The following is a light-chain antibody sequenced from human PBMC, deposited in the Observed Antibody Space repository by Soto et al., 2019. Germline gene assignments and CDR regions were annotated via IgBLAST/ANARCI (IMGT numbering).Light chain of an antibody. J-gene: IGLJ1*01. V-gene: IGLV2-8*01. CDR1: SSDVGGYNY. CDR2: EVN. Sequence: QSVLTRPPSASGSAGQSGAISCTGTSSDVGGYNYVSWYQQHPGKAPKLMIYEVNKRPSGVPDRFSGSKSGNTASLTVSGLQAEDEADYYCSSYAGSSNVFGTGTKVTVL. CDR3: SSYAGSSNV.